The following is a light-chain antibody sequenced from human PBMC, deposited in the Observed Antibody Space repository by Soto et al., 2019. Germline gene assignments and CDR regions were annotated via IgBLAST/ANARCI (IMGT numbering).Light chain of an antibody. CDR1: QSLVYSDGNTY. J-gene: IGKJ2*01. V-gene: IGKV2-30*01. Sequence: DVVMTQSPLSLPVTLGQPASISCRSSQSLVYSDGNTYLNWFQQRPGQSPRRLIYKVSNRVSGVPDRVSGSGSGTDFTLEISRVEAEDVAVYYCMQGTQWTYTFGQGTKLEIK. CDR3: MQGTQWTYT. CDR2: KVS.